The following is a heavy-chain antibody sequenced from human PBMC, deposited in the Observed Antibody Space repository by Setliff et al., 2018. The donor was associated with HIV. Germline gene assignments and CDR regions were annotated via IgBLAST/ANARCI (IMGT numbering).Heavy chain of an antibody. J-gene: IGHJ4*02. CDR3: AILGRRYCNHYTASCYETAGGDSDLKTSDY. CDR2: INGGTTT. D-gene: IGHD2-21*02. V-gene: IGHV3-53*05. Sequence: PGGSLRLSCVASGITVSGIYMTWVRQAPGKGLEWVSVINGGTTTYYADSVKGRFTISRDNSKNTLHLQMNSLRPDDTAVYYCAILGRRYCNHYTASCYETAGGDSDLKTSDYWGPGTLVTVSS. CDR1: GITVSGIY.